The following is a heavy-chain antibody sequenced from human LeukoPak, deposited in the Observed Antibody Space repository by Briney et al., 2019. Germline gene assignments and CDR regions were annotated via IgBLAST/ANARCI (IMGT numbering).Heavy chain of an antibody. Sequence: ASVKVSCKASGGTFSSYAISWVRQAPGQGLEWMGGIIPIFGTANYAQKFQGRVTITTDESTSTAYMELSSLRSEDTAVYYCARRHLGSSAFDIWGQGTMVTVSS. J-gene: IGHJ3*02. CDR1: GGTFSSYA. D-gene: IGHD7-27*01. V-gene: IGHV1-69*05. CDR2: IIPIFGTA. CDR3: ARRHLGSSAFDI.